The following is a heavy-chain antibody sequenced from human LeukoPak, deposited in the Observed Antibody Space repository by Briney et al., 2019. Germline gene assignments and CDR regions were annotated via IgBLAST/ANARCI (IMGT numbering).Heavy chain of an antibody. Sequence: GGSLRLSCAASGFTFSGSAIHWVRQASGKGLEWVGRIRSKANSYATSSAASVKGRFTNSRDDSKNTAYLQMRSLKTEDTAVYYCTRDYGVLFDYWGQGTLVTVSS. D-gene: IGHD4-17*01. CDR1: GFTFSGSA. CDR3: TRDYGVLFDY. J-gene: IGHJ4*02. CDR2: IRSKANSYAT. V-gene: IGHV3-73*01.